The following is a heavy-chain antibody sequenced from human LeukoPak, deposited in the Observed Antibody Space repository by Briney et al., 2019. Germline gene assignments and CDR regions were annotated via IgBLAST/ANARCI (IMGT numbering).Heavy chain of an antibody. D-gene: IGHD2-21*01. V-gene: IGHV3-7*05. CDR3: VRDWAYEPDY. Sequence: GGSLRLSCAASGFTFRNYWMSWVRQAPGKGLEWVANINQDGSEKYSVDSVKGRFTISRDNAKNSLFLQMNSLSAEDTAVYYCVRDWAYEPDYWGQGTLVTVSS. CDR2: INQDGSEK. CDR1: GFTFRNYW. J-gene: IGHJ4*02.